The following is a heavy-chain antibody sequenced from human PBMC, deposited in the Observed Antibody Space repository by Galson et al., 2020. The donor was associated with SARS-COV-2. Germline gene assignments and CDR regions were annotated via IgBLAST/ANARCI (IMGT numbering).Heavy chain of an antibody. CDR2: LDWDDDK. D-gene: IGHD6-13*01. Sequence: SGPTLVKPTQTLTLTCTFSGFSLSTSGMCVSWIRQPPGNALEWLARLDWDDDKYYSTSLKTRLTISKDTSKNQVVLTMTNMDPVDTATYYCAWIQVAAAGIPFDYWGQGTLVTVSS. CDR3: AWIQVAAAGIPFDY. V-gene: IGHV2-70*11. J-gene: IGHJ4*02. CDR1: GFSLSTSGMC.